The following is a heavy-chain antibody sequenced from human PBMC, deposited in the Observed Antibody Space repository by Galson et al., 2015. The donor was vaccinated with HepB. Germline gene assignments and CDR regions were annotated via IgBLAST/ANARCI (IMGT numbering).Heavy chain of an antibody. CDR2: IWYDGSNK. V-gene: IGHV3-33*01. CDR1: GFTFSSYG. Sequence: SLRLSCAASGFTFSSYGMHWVRQAPGKGLEWVAVIWYDGSNKYYADSVKGRFTISRDNSKNTLYLQMNSLRAEDTAVYYCARVYGPYYYGSGSYGLDAFDIWGQGTMVTVSS. CDR3: ARVYGPYYYGSGSYGLDAFDI. D-gene: IGHD3-10*01. J-gene: IGHJ3*02.